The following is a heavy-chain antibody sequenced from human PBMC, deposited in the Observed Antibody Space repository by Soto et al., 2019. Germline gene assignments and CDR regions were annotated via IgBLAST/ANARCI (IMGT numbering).Heavy chain of an antibody. Sequence: ASVKVSCKASGYTFTSYDINWVRQATGQGLEWMGWISAYNGNTNYAQKLQGRVTMTTDTSTSTAYMELRSLRSDDTAVYYCARIAGGYSYGYDLYFDYWGQGTLVTVSS. D-gene: IGHD5-18*01. CDR3: ARIAGGYSYGYDLYFDY. CDR2: ISAYNGNT. J-gene: IGHJ4*02. CDR1: GYTFTSYD. V-gene: IGHV1-18*01.